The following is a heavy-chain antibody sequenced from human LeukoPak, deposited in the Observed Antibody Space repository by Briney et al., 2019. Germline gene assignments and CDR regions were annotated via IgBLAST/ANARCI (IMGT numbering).Heavy chain of an antibody. D-gene: IGHD3-10*01. CDR2: FDPEDGET. CDR3: ATNPLWFGELLYESDY. CDR1: GYTLTELS. J-gene: IGHJ4*02. Sequence: ASVKVSCKVSGYTLTELSMHWVRQVPGKGLEWMGGFDPEDGETIYAQKFQGRVTMTEDTSTDTAYMELSSLRSEDTAVYYCATNPLWFGELLYESDYWGQGTLVTVSS. V-gene: IGHV1-24*01.